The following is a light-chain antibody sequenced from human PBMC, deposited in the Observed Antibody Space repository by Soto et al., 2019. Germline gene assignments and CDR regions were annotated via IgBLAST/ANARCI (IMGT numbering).Light chain of an antibody. Sequence: EIVMTQSPATLSVSPGERATLSCRASQSISSNLAWYQQKPGQAPRLLIYGASTRATGIPARFSGSGSGTEFTLTISSLQSEDFEVYSCQHYNNWPMYTFGQGTKVDIK. CDR2: GAS. CDR1: QSISSN. J-gene: IGKJ2*01. V-gene: IGKV3-15*01. CDR3: QHYNNWPMYT.